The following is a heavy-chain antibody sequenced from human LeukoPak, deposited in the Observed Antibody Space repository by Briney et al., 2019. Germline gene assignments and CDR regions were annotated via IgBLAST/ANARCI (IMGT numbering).Heavy chain of an antibody. V-gene: IGHV3-48*02. CDR2: ISPSSSSI. D-gene: IGHD3-10*01. J-gene: IGHJ4*02. Sequence: PGGSLRLSCAASGFPFSSYSMNWVRQAPGRGLEWVSYISPSSSSIYYADSVKGRFTISRDNAKNSLYLQMNSLRDEDTAVYYCARDHTGSFGESLYYFDYWGQGTLVTVSS. CDR3: ARDHTGSFGESLYYFDY. CDR1: GFPFSSYS.